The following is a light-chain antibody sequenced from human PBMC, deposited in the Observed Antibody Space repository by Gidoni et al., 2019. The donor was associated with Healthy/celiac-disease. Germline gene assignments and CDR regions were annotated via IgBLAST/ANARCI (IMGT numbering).Light chain of an antibody. V-gene: IGKV1-5*01. CDR2: DAS. CDR3: QQYNSYST. Sequence: DIQMTQSPSTLSASVGDRVTITCRASKSISSWLAWYQQTPGKAPKLLIDDASSLESGGPSRFSGSGSGTDFTLTISRLQPDYFATYYCQQYNSYSTFGQGTKVEIK. J-gene: IGKJ1*01. CDR1: KSISSW.